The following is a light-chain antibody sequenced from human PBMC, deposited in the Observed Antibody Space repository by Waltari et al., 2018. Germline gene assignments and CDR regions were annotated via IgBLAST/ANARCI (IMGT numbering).Light chain of an antibody. CDR3: QHYVRLPAT. J-gene: IGKJ1*01. CDR2: HTS. Sequence: EIMLTQSPGTLSLSPGDRATLACKASQSIVKYLAGYQQKPGHAPRLLIYHTSIRATGIPDRFSGSGSETDFSLTISRLEPEDFAVYYCQHYVRLPATFGQGTNVEIK. V-gene: IGKV3-20*01. CDR1: QSIVKY.